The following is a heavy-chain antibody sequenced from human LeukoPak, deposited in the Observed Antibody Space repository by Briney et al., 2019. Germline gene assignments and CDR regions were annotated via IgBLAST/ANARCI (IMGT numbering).Heavy chain of an antibody. CDR2: IWNDGKYK. J-gene: IGHJ6*02. V-gene: IGHV3-33*08. Sequence: PGGSLRLSCAASGFTFSSYAMSWVRQAPGKGLEWVAVIWNDGKYKYYADSLEGRFTISRDNSKNMLYLQMNSLRAEDTAVYYCARDQGKDAPMDVWGLGTTVTVSS. CDR1: GFTFSSYA. D-gene: IGHD3-10*01. CDR3: ARDQGKDAPMDV.